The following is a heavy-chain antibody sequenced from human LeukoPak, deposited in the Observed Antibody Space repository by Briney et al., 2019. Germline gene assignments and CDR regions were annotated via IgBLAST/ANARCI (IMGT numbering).Heavy chain of an antibody. V-gene: IGHV4-34*01. Sequence: PSETLSLTCAVYGGSFSGYYWSWIRQPPGKGLEWIGEINHSGSTNYNPSLKSRVTISVDTSKNQFSLKLSSVTAADTAVYYCARAVSDYYDSSGYYYSFDYWGQGILVTVSS. J-gene: IGHJ4*02. CDR1: GGSFSGYY. CDR3: ARAVSDYYDSSGYYYSFDY. D-gene: IGHD3-22*01. CDR2: INHSGST.